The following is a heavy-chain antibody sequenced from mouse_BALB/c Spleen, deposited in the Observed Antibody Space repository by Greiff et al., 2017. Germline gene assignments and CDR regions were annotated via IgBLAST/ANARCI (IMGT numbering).Heavy chain of an antibody. CDR3: ARSATAWFAY. CDR1: GFTFSDFY. CDR2: SRNKANDYTT. Sequence: VQLVESGGGLVQPGGSLRLSCATSGFTFSDFYLEWVRQPPGKRLAWIAASRNKANDYTTEYSASVKGRFIVSRDTSQSILYLQMNALRAEDTAIYYCARSATAWFAYGGQGTLVTVSA. J-gene: IGHJ3*01. V-gene: IGHV7-1*02.